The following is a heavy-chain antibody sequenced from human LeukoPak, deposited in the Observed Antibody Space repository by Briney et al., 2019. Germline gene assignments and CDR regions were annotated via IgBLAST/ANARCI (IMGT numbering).Heavy chain of an antibody. V-gene: IGHV4-31*03. D-gene: IGHD3-22*01. J-gene: IGHJ5*02. CDR2: IHYDVTT. CDR3: ARRPEDSGADYQNWFNL. Sequence: SSVTLTLPCTVSGGPISRCGYYWRWVPQHPGQVREWIANIHYDVTTYYNPSLKRRVMLSIDTSRNQSSLKMSSMTAADTAMYYCARRPEDSGADYQNWFNLWGQGTLVTVSS. CDR1: GGPISRCGYY.